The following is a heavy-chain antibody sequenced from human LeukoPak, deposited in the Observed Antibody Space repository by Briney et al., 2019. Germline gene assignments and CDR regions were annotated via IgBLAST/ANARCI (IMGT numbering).Heavy chain of an antibody. CDR1: GYSFTSYW. V-gene: IGHV5-51*01. Sequence: GESLKISCKGSGYSFTSYWISWVRQMPGKGLEWVGIIYPGDSDTRYSPSFQGQVNISADKSVSTAYLQWSSLKASDTAMYYCARRSYLGGYFDSWGQGTLVTVSS. CDR3: ARRSYLGGYFDS. J-gene: IGHJ4*02. CDR2: IYPGDSDT. D-gene: IGHD3-16*01.